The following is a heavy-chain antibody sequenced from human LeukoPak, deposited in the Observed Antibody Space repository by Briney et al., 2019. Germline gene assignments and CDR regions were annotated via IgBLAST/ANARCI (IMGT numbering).Heavy chain of an antibody. J-gene: IGHJ3*02. CDR1: GGTSSSYA. CDR2: IIPIFGTA. V-gene: IGHV1-69*06. D-gene: IGHD2-15*01. Sequence: GASVKVSCKASGGTSSSYAISWVRQAPGQGLEWMGGIIPIFGTANYAQKFQGRVTTTADKSTSTAYMELSSLRSEDTAVYYCARECPSCFSIAFDIWGQGTMVTVSS. CDR3: ARECPSCFSIAFDI.